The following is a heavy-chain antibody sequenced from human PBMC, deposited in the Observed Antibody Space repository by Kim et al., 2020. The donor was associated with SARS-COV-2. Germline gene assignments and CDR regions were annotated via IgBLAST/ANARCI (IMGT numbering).Heavy chain of an antibody. CDR1: GFTFSSYS. Sequence: GGSLRLSCAASGFTFSSYSMNWVRQAPGKGLEWVSSISSSSSYIYYADSVKGRFTISRDNAKNSLYLQMNSLRAEDTAVYYCARDHQADESDIVVVVAATGGSEFDPWGQGTLVTVSS. CDR3: ARDHQADESDIVVVVAATGGSEFDP. J-gene: IGHJ5*02. V-gene: IGHV3-21*01. CDR2: ISSSSSYI. D-gene: IGHD2-15*01.